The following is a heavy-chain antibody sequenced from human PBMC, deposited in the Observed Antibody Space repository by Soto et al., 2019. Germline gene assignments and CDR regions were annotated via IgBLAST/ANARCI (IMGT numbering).Heavy chain of an antibody. CDR3: ASLEWESSGYADY. CDR1: GFTFGNNW. CDR2: IKRDGSEK. J-gene: IGHJ4*02. D-gene: IGHD3-3*01. Sequence: EVQLVESGGGLVQPGGSLRLSCAASGFTFGNNWMSWVRQAPGKGLEWVANIKRDGSEKYYVDSVKGRFAISRENAKNTLYLQINSLRDDDTAVYYCASLEWESSGYADYWGQGTLVTVSS. V-gene: IGHV3-7*03.